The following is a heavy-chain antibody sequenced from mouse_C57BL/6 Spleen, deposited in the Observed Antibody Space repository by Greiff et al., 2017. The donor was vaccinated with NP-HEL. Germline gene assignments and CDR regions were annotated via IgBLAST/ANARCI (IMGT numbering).Heavy chain of an antibody. V-gene: IGHV5-9*01. J-gene: IGHJ2*01. D-gene: IGHD2-12*01. CDR1: GFTFSSYT. Sequence: EVMLVESGGGLVKPGGSLKLSCAASGFTFSSYTMSWVRQTPEKRLEWVATISGGGGNTYYPDSVKGRFTISRDNAKNTLYLQMSSLRSEDTALYYCARRLYSLDYWGQGTTLTVSS. CDR3: ARRLYSLDY. CDR2: ISGGGGNT.